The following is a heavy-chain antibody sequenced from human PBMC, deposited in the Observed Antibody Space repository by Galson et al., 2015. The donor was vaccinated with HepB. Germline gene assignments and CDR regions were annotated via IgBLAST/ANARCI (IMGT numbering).Heavy chain of an antibody. D-gene: IGHD3-22*01. CDR2: IYPADSET. J-gene: IGHJ4*02. CDR1: GYAFSDYW. CDR3: ARHQAFATYDRSGYFPSDY. V-gene: IGHV5-51*01. Sequence: QSGAEVKKPGESLKISCKGSGYAFSDYWIGWVRQMPGKGLEWMGIIYPADSETKYSPSFQGQVTISADKSSSTAYLQWRGLKASDSAMYYCARHQAFATYDRSGYFPSDYWGQGTRVTVSS.